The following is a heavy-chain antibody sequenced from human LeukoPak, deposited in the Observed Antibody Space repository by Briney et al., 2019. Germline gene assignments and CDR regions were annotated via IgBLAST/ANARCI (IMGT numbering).Heavy chain of an antibody. CDR3: ARGVNPTTNLANWFDP. D-gene: IGHD1-14*01. J-gene: IGHJ5*02. CDR2: IYYSGST. CDR1: GGSISSYY. V-gene: IGHV4-59*01. Sequence: SETLSLTCTVSGGSISSYYWSWIRQPPGKGLEWIGYIYYSGSTNYNPSLKSRVTISADTSKNQFSLKLSSVTAADTAVYYCARGVNPTTNLANWFDPWGQGTLVTVSS.